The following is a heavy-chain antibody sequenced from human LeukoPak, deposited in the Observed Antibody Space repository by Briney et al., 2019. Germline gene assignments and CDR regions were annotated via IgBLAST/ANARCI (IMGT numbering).Heavy chain of an antibody. CDR3: ARDLMTQNGMDV. CDR1: GYTFGTYG. V-gene: IGHV1-18*01. CDR2: ISGFKGNT. D-gene: IGHD2-21*02. Sequence: ASVKVSCKASGYTFGTYGLSWVRQAPGQGLEWMGWISGFKGNTNYAQKFQGRVTMTTDTSTTTAYIELRSLTSDDTAVYYCARDLMTQNGMDVWGQGTTVTVSS. J-gene: IGHJ6*02.